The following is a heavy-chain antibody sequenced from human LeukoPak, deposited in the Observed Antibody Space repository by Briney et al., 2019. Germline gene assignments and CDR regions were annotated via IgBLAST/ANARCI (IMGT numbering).Heavy chain of an antibody. CDR2: INHSGST. V-gene: IGHV4-34*01. CDR1: GGSFSGYY. Sequence: KTSETLSLTCAVYGGSFSGYYWNWIRQPPGKGLEWVGEINHSGSTNYNPSLKSRVTISVDTSKNQFSLKLSSVAAADTAVYYCVRGRRIRPSRGFYMDVWGKGTTVTVSS. D-gene: IGHD3-3*02. J-gene: IGHJ6*03. CDR3: VRGRRIRPSRGFYMDV.